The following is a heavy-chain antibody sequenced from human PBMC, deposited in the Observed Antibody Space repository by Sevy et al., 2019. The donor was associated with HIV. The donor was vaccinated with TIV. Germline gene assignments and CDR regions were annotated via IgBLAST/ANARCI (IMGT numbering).Heavy chain of an antibody. CDR3: SREGEANWFDP. J-gene: IGHJ5*02. V-gene: IGHV3-20*04. CDR1: GFTFDDYG. Sequence: GGSLRLSCAASGFTFDDYGMSWVRQAPGKGLEWVSGINWNGGSTGYADSVKGRFTISRDNAKNSLYLQMNSLRAEDTGLYYCSREGEANWFDPWGQGTLVTVSS. D-gene: IGHD3-16*01. CDR2: INWNGGST.